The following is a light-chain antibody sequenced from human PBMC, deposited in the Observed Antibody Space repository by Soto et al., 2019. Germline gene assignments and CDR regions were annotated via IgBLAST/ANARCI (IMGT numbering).Light chain of an antibody. J-gene: IGKJ2*01. Sequence: DIQMTQSPSSLSASVGDRVTITCRASQTLSSYLNWYQQKPGKAPKLLIYAASSLQSGVPSRFSGSGSGTDFTLTISSLQPEDFAPYYCQQSYSTPPVYTFGQGTKLEIK. CDR3: QQSYSTPPVYT. CDR2: AAS. V-gene: IGKV1-39*01. CDR1: QTLSSY.